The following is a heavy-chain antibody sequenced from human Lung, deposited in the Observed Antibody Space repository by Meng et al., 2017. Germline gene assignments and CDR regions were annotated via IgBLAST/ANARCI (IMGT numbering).Heavy chain of an antibody. D-gene: IGHD3-9*01. CDR3: AREGGYEDILAGCKQKCDAFDI. V-gene: IGHV3-20*04. J-gene: IGHJ3*02. Sequence: GESLKTSCASSGFTFDDYGMSWVRKAAGKGLEWVSGINWNGGSTGDADSVKGRFTISRDNVKNSLYMQIDNLGAEDTALYYCAREGGYEDILAGCKQKCDAFDIWGQGTMVTVSS. CDR2: INWNGGST. CDR1: GFTFDDYG.